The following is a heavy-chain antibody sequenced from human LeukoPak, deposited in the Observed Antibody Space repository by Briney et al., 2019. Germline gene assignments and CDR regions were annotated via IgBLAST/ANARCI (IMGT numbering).Heavy chain of an antibody. D-gene: IGHD5-18*01. CDR2: INPSSGGT. CDR3: ARSEPWIQLLIFDC. Sequence: GASVKVSCKASGYTFTGYYMHWVRQAPGQGLEWMGWINPSSGGTHYAQKFQGRVTMTRDTSISTAYMELSRLRSDDTAMYYCARSEPWIQLLIFDCWGQGTLVTVSS. J-gene: IGHJ4*02. CDR1: GYTFTGYY. V-gene: IGHV1-2*02.